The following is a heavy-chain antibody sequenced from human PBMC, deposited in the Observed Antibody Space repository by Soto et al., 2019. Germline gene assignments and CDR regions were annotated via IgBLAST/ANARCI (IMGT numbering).Heavy chain of an antibody. CDR1: GGSIRSYC. CDR2: ICNSGTT. D-gene: IGHD3-22*01. J-gene: IGHJ6*03. V-gene: IGHV4-4*08. Sequence: QVQLQESGPTLVKPSETLSLTCTVSGGSIRSYCWTWIRQPPGEGLEWIGCICNSGTTNYNPSLKRRVARSIDIQESHCSRQLSSVTVADTAFYYCAGVGSIVVATRRLMDGWGKGTTVTVS. CDR3: AGVGSIVVATRRLMDG.